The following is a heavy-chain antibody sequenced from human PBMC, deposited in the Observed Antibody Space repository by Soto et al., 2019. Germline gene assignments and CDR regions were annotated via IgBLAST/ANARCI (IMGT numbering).Heavy chain of an antibody. V-gene: IGHV3-30*03. CDR1: GFTFSSYG. D-gene: IGHD2-15*01. CDR2: ISYDGSNK. Sequence: QVQLVESGGGVVQPGRSLRLSCAASGFTFSSYGMHWVRQAPGKGLEWVAVISYDGSNKYYGDSVKGRFTISRDNSNNTMYPQMNQHQAEDTAVYYCPSLALGGNPRSFLAYWGQGTLVNASS. CDR3: PSLALGGNPRSFLAY. J-gene: IGHJ4*01.